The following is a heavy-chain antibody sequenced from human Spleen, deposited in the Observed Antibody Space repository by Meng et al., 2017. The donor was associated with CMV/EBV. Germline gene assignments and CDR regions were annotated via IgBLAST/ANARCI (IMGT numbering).Heavy chain of an antibody. CDR2: IRYDGSRE. J-gene: IGHJ6*02. V-gene: IGHV3-30*02. CDR1: GFTFSNYA. CDR3: AKGLGYYGMDV. Sequence: GESLKISCAASGFTFSNYAMHWVRQAPGKGLEWLTFIRYDGSREFYADSVKGRFTISRDNAKNSLYLQMNSLRAEDTAVYYCAKGLGYYGMDVWGQGTTVTVSS. D-gene: IGHD3-16*01.